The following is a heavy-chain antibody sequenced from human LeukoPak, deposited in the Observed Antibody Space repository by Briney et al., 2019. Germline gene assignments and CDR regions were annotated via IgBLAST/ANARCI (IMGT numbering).Heavy chain of an antibody. D-gene: IGHD3-22*01. CDR1: GGTFSSYA. J-gene: IGHJ4*02. CDR3: AKPLDMIVVVPRSGFDY. Sequence: SVKVSCNASGGTFSSYAISWVRQAPGQGLEWMGGIIPTFGTANYAQKFQGRVTITADKSTSTAYMELSSLRSEDTAVYYCAKPLDMIVVVPRSGFDYWGQGTLVTVSS. V-gene: IGHV1-69*06. CDR2: IIPTFGTA.